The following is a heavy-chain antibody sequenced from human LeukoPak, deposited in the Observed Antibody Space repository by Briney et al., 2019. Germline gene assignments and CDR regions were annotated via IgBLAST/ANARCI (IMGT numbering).Heavy chain of an antibody. V-gene: IGHV3-23*01. CDR2: ISGSGGST. CDR1: GFTFSSYA. J-gene: IGHJ5*02. CDR3: AKAPRTYSSSWENWFDP. Sequence: HPGGSLRLSCAASGFTFSSYAMSWVRQAPGKGLEWVSAISGSGGSTYYADSVKGRFTISRDNSKNTLYLQMNSLRAEDTAVYYCAKAPRTYSSSWENWFDPWGQGTLVTVSS. D-gene: IGHD6-13*01.